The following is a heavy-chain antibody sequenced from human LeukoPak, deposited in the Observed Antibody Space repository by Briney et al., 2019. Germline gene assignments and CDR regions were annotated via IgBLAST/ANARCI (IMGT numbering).Heavy chain of an antibody. V-gene: IGHV3-11*04. Sequence: PGGSLRLSCAASGFTFSDYYMSWIRQAPGKGLEWVSYISSSGSTIYYADSVKGRFTISRDNAKNSLYLQMNSLRAEDTAVYYCARDLSGDSSGYYSLYYYMDVWGKGTTVTVSS. J-gene: IGHJ6*03. CDR2: ISSSGSTI. CDR1: GFTFSDYY. CDR3: ARDLSGDSSGYYSLYYYMDV. D-gene: IGHD3-22*01.